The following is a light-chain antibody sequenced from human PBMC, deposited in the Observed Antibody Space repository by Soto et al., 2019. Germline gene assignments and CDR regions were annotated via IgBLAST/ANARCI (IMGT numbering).Light chain of an antibody. J-gene: IGKJ1*01. CDR1: QSISSW. Sequence: DIQMTQSPSTLSASVGDRVTITCRASQSISSWLAWYQQKPGKAPKLLIYKASSLESEVPSRFSCSGSWTEFTLTISSLQPDDFATYYCQQYSSYSRTFGQGNKVEIK. CDR2: KAS. CDR3: QQYSSYSRT. V-gene: IGKV1-5*03.